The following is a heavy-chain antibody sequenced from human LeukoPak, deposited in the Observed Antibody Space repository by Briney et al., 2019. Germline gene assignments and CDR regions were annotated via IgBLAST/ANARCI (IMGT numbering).Heavy chain of an antibody. V-gene: IGHV3-30-3*01. CDR3: ARDPVPATARHFDY. J-gene: IGHJ4*02. CDR1: GFTFSSYA. Sequence: GGSLRLSCAASGFTFSSYAMHWVRQAPGKGLEWVAVTSSDGNIKYYADSVKGRFTISRDNSKNTLYLQMNSLRGEHTGVYYCARDPVPATARHFDYWGQGTLVTVSS. D-gene: IGHD1-1*01. CDR2: TSSDGNIK.